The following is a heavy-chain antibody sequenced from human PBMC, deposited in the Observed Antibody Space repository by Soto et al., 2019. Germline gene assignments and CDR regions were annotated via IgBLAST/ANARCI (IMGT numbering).Heavy chain of an antibody. CDR3: ARGAADYGDAFDI. CDR1: GDSTSRGGYY. CDR2: IYWSGNT. J-gene: IGHJ3*02. V-gene: IGHV4-31*03. Sequence: SETLSLTCRVSGDSTSRGGYYWSWIRQHPGKGLEWIGYIYWSGNTYFNPSLKSRVSISLGTSSNQFSLNLTSVTAADTAVYYCARGAADYGDAFDIWGQGTTVTVSS. D-gene: IGHD4-17*01.